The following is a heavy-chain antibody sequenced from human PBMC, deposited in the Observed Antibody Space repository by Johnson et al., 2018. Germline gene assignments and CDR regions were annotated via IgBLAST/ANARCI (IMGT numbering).Heavy chain of an antibody. CDR2: SKTNTDGGTT. D-gene: IGHD6-13*01. Sequence: VQLVESGGGVVQXGRSXRLXCAASGFTFSSYGMHWVRQAPGKGLEWVGRSKTNTDGGTTDYAAPVKGRFTSSRDDSKNTLYLQMNSRKTEDTAVYYCTRRGVSKETYYYYYIMDVWGQGTTVTVSS. CDR1: GFTFSSYG. CDR3: TRRGVSKETYYYYYIMDV. J-gene: IGHJ6*02. V-gene: IGHV3-15*01.